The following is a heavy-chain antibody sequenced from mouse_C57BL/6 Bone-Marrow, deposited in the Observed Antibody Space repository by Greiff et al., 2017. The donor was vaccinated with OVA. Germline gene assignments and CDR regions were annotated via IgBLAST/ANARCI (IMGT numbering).Heavy chain of an antibody. CDR3: TRSGGYYSLFY. CDR1: GYTFTDYE. Sequence: VKLQESGAELVRPGASVTLSCKASGYTFTDYEMHWVKQTPVHGLEWIGAIDPDTGGTAYNQKFKGKAILTADKSSSTAYMELRSLTSEDSAVYYCTRSGGYYSLFYWGQGTLVTVSA. J-gene: IGHJ3*01. D-gene: IGHD2-12*01. CDR2: IDPDTGGT. V-gene: IGHV1-15*01.